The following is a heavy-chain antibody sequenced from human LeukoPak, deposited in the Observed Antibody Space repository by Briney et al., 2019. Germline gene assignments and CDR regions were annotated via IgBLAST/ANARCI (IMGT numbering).Heavy chain of an antibody. D-gene: IGHD3-3*01. V-gene: IGHV4-61*08. CDR2: IYYSGST. CDR3: ARVEGYYDFWSGYYLGNNWFDP. J-gene: IGHJ5*02. CDR1: GGSISSGGYY. Sequence: SETLSLICTVSGGSISSGGYYWSWIRQPPGKGLEWIGYIYYSGSTNYNPSLKSRVTISVDTSKNQFSLKLSSVTAADTAVYYCARVEGYYDFWSGYYLGNNWFDPWGQGTLVTVSS.